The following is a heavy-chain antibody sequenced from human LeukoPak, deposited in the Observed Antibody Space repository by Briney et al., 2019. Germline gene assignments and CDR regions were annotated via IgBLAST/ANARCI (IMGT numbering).Heavy chain of an antibody. CDR1: GGTFSSYA. J-gene: IGHJ4*02. CDR2: IIPIFGTA. Sequence: ALVKVSCKASGGTFSSYAISWVRQAPGQGLEWMGGIIPIFGTANYAQKFQGRVTITADESTSTAYMELSSLRSEDTAVYYCASTIFGVVIIGALSYWGQGTLVTVSS. D-gene: IGHD3-3*01. CDR3: ASTIFGVVIIGALSY. V-gene: IGHV1-69*13.